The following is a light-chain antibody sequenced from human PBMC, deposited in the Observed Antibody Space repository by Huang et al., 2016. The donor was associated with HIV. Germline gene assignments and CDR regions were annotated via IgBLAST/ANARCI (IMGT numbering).Light chain of an antibody. J-gene: IGKJ3*01. CDR3: QQYNNWPGT. Sequence: EIVMTQSPATLSVSPGERATLSCRASQSVSSNLAWYQQKPGQAPRLLIYGASTRATGLPAMFSGSGSGTEFTLTISSLQSEDFAVYYCQQYNNWPGTFGPGTKVDIK. V-gene: IGKV3-15*01. CDR1: QSVSSN. CDR2: GAS.